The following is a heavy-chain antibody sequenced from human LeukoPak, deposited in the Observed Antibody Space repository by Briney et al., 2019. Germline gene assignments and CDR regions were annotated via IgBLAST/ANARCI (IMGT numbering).Heavy chain of an antibody. V-gene: IGHV1-69*13. CDR1: GGTFSSYS. CDR2: IIPIFGTA. Sequence: GASVKVSCKASGGTFSSYSINWVRQAPGQGLEWMGGIIPIFGTANYAQNFQGRVTITADESSSTAFMELSSLRSEDTAVYYCARASLARGTPFYFGMDVWGQGTTVIVSS. J-gene: IGHJ6*02. CDR3: ARASLARGTPFYFGMDV. D-gene: IGHD2-15*01.